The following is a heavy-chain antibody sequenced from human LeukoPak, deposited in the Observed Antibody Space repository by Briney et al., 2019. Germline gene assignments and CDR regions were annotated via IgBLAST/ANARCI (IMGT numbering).Heavy chain of an antibody. Sequence: SETLSLTCAVYGGSFSGYYWSWIRQPPGKGLEWIGEINHSGSTNYNPSLKSRVTISVDTSKNQFSLKLSSVTAADTAVYYCARGGKRLLSPYYYGMDVWGKGTTVTVSS. CDR3: ARGGKRLLSPYYYGMDV. CDR2: INHSGST. V-gene: IGHV4-34*01. J-gene: IGHJ6*04. D-gene: IGHD1-14*01. CDR1: GGSFSGYY.